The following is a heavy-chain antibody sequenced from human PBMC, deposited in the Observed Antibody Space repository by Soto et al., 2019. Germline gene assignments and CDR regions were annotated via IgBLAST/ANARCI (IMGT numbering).Heavy chain of an antibody. Sequence: SVKVSCKASGGTFSSYAISWVRQAPGQGLEWMGGIIPIFGTANYAQKFQGRVTITADKSTSTAYMELSSLRSEDTAVYYCARDPRGYCSGGSCFTARYYYGMDVWGQGTTVTVSS. V-gene: IGHV1-69*06. CDR3: ARDPRGYCSGGSCFTARYYYGMDV. D-gene: IGHD2-15*01. CDR2: IIPIFGTA. CDR1: GGTFSSYA. J-gene: IGHJ6*02.